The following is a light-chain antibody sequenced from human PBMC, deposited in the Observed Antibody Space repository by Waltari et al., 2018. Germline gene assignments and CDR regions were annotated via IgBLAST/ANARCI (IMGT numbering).Light chain of an antibody. V-gene: IGLV1-44*01. CDR2: TNN. CDR3: AVWHDSLNGWV. Sequence: QSVLTQPPSASGTPGQTVTISCSGSSSNIGSNTVNWYQQLPGTAPKLLISTNNQRPSGVPDRFPGTKSGTSAALAISGLQSEDEAAYYCAVWHDSLNGWVFGGGTKLTVL. J-gene: IGLJ3*02. CDR1: SSNIGSNT.